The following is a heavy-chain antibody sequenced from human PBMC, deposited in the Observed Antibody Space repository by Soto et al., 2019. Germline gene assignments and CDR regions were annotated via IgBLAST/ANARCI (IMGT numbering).Heavy chain of an antibody. CDR2: IYYSGST. V-gene: IGHV4-30-4*01. D-gene: IGHD2-2*01. J-gene: IGHJ4*02. CDR1: GGSISSGDYY. CDR3: ARVLDTRGGFDY. Sequence: ASETLSLTCTVSGGSISSGDYYWSWIRQPPGKGLEWIGYIYYSGSTYYNPSLKSRVTISVDTSKNQFSLKLSSVTAADTAVYYCARVLDTRGGFDYWGQGTLVTVSS.